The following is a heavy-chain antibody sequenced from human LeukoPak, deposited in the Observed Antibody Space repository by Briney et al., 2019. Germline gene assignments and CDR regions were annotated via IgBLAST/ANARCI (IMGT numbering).Heavy chain of an antibody. CDR2: FDPEDGET. CDR3: AHIREDAFDI. V-gene: IGHV1-24*01. J-gene: IGHJ3*02. CDR1: GYTLTELS. Sequence: GASVKVSCKVSGYTLTELSMHWVRQAPGKGLEWMGGFDPEDGETIYAQKFQGRVTMTEDTSTDPAYMELSSLGSDDTDVYYCAHIREDAFDIWGQGTMVTVSS. D-gene: IGHD2-21*01.